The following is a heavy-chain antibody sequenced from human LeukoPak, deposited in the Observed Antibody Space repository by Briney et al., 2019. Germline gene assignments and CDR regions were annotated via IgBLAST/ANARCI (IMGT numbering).Heavy chain of an antibody. CDR1: GFTFSSYG. V-gene: IGHV3-33*01. J-gene: IGHJ4*02. Sequence: GGSLRLSCAASGFTFSSYGMHWVRQAPGKGLEWVAVIWYDGSNKYYADSVKGRFTISRDNSKNTLYLQTNSLRAEDTAVYYCARDKRQWLEEYYFDYWGQGTLVTVSS. D-gene: IGHD6-19*01. CDR2: IWYDGSNK. CDR3: ARDKRQWLEEYYFDY.